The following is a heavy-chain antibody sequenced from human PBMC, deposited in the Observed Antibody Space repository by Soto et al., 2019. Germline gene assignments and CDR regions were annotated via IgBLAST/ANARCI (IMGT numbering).Heavy chain of an antibody. CDR3: ARDPLRRAVAVFASWGHSPPFDY. Sequence: QVQLVQSGAEVKKPGASVKVSCKASGYTFTSYGISWVRQAPGQGLEWMGWISAYNGNTNYAQKLQGRVTMTTDTSTSTAYMEMRSLRYDDTAVYYCARDPLRRAVAVFASWGHSPPFDYWGQGTLVTVSS. D-gene: IGHD6-19*01. J-gene: IGHJ4*02. CDR1: GYTFTSYG. V-gene: IGHV1-18*01. CDR2: ISAYNGNT.